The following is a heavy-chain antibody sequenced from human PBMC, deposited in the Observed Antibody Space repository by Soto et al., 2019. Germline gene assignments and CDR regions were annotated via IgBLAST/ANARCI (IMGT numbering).Heavy chain of an antibody. Sequence: QVQLVQSGAEVKKPGSSVKVSCQTSGGSFGIYPISWVRQAPGQGLEWVGRVIPILNVAKYTQKLHGRLTLTADKSTPTAYMELSSLTSEDTAVYYCARESTSGLDYWGQGTLVTVSS. CDR3: ARESTSGLDY. J-gene: IGHJ4*02. V-gene: IGHV1-69*04. CDR2: VIPILNVA. D-gene: IGHD2-2*01. CDR1: GGSFGIYP.